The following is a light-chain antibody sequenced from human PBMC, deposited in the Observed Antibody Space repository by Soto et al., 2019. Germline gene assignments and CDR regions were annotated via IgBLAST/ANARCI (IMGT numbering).Light chain of an antibody. J-gene: IGLJ3*02. CDR1: SSDVGGYNY. V-gene: IGLV2-8*01. CDR2: EVT. Sequence: QSALTQPPSASGSPGQSVTISCTGTSSDVGGYNYVSWYQQYPGRAPKLMIYEVTKRPSGVPDRFSGSKSGNTASLTDSGLQAEDEADYYCSSYAASNNFYFVFGGGTKLTFL. CDR3: SSYAASNNFYFV.